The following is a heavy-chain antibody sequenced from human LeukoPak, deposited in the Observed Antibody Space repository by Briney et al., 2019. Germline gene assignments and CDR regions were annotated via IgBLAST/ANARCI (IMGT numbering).Heavy chain of an antibody. CDR3: ARGPTRANSSDY. CDR1: GNYW. Sequence: GGSLRLSCAASGNYWMHWVRQPPGKGLEWVAKIKQDGSEKYYVDSVKGRFTISRDNAKNSLYLQMNSLRAEDTAVYYCARGPTRANSSDYWGQGTLLTVSS. D-gene: IGHD2/OR15-2a*01. CDR2: IKQDGSEK. V-gene: IGHV3-7*01. J-gene: IGHJ4*02.